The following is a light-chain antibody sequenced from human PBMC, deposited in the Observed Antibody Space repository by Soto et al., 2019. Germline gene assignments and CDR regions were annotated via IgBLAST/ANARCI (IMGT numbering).Light chain of an antibody. CDR3: MQGTHWNPWT. CDR2: KVS. CDR1: QSLVYSDGNTY. Sequence: DVVMTQSPLSLPVTLGQPASISCRSSQSLVYSDGNTYLNWFQQRPGQSPRRLIYKVSNRDYGVTDRFSGSGSGTDFTLKISRVEAEDVGVYYCMQGTHWNPWTFGQGTKVEIK. V-gene: IGKV2-30*01. J-gene: IGKJ1*01.